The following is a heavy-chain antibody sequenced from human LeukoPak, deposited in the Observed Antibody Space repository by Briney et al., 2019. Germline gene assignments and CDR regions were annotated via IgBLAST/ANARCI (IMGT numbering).Heavy chain of an antibody. D-gene: IGHD6-19*01. V-gene: IGHV3-30*02. CDR2: IRYDGSNK. CDR1: GFTFSSYG. CDR3: VRSMSIAVSRNSNFDY. Sequence: GGSLRLSCAASGFTFSSYGMHWVRRAPGKGLEWLAFIRYDGSNKYYADSVKGRFTISRDNSKNTLYLQMNSLRAEDTAVYYCVRSMSIAVSRNSNFDYWGQGTLATVSS. J-gene: IGHJ4*02.